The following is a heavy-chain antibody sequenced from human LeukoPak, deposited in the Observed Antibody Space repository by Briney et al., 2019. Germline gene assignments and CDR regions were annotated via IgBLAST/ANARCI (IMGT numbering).Heavy chain of an antibody. CDR2: ISGSGGST. D-gene: IGHD4-17*01. J-gene: IGHJ4*02. V-gene: IGHV3-23*01. CDR1: GFTFSSYA. Sequence: GGSLRLSCAASGFTFSSYAMSWVRQAPGKGLEWVSAISGSGGSTYYADSVKGRFTISRDNSKNTLNLQMNSLRAEDTAVYYCAKLGFSPYGDHWGYWGQGTLVTVSS. CDR3: AKLGFSPYGDHWGY.